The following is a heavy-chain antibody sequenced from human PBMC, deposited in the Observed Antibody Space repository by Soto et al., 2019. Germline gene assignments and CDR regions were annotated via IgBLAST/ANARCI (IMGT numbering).Heavy chain of an antibody. CDR3: ASKGSSYYYYYGMDV. Sequence: PGESLKISCNGSGYSFTSYWISWVRQMPWKGLEWMGRIDPSDSYTNYSPSFQGHVTISADKSISTAYLQWSSLKASDTAMYYCASKGSSYYYYYGMDVWGQGTTVTVSS. CDR2: IDPSDSYT. V-gene: IGHV5-10-1*01. J-gene: IGHJ6*02. D-gene: IGHD6-6*01. CDR1: GYSFTSYW.